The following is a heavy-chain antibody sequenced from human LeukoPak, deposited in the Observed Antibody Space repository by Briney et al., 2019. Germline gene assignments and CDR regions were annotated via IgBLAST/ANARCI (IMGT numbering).Heavy chain of an antibody. V-gene: IGHV4-59*01. CDR2: IYYSGST. CDR1: GGSISSYY. J-gene: IGHJ4*02. Sequence: SETLSLTCAVSGGSISSYYWSWILQPPGKGLEWIGYIYYSGSTNYNPSLKSRVTISVDTSKNQFSLKLSSVTAADTAVYYCARGGYSYGLDYWGQGTLVTVSS. D-gene: IGHD5-18*01. CDR3: ARGGYSYGLDY.